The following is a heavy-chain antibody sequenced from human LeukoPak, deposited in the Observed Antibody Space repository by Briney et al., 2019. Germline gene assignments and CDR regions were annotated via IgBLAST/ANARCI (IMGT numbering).Heavy chain of an antibody. J-gene: IGHJ4*02. D-gene: IGHD2-21*02. CDR2: IRSRGYGGTT. Sequence: GRSLRLSCTATGFTFGDYALSWFRQAPGKGLEWVGFIRSRGYGGTTEYAASVKGRFTISRDDSKSIAYLQMNSLKTEDTALYYCTRRMTFDYWGQGTLVTVSS. CDR1: GFTFGDYA. CDR3: TRRMTFDY. V-gene: IGHV3-49*03.